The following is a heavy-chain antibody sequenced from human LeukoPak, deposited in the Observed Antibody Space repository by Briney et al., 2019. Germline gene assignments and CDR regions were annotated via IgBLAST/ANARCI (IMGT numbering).Heavy chain of an antibody. D-gene: IGHD6-13*01. Sequence: ASVKVSCKASGYTFTGYYIHWVRQAPGQGPEWMGWINPNSGGTNYAQKFQGRVTMTRDTSISTAYMELSRLRSDDTAVYYCATNLRIAASLIVWGQGTLVTVSS. CDR3: ATNLRIAASLIV. V-gene: IGHV1-2*02. CDR1: GYTFTGYY. J-gene: IGHJ4*02. CDR2: INPNSGGT.